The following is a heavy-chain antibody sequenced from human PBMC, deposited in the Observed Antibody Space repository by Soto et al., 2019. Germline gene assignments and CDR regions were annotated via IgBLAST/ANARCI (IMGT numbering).Heavy chain of an antibody. Sequence: QVQLQESGPRLVKPSETLSLTCTVSGASISSRSYYWGWIRQPPGKGLEWIGSVYYSGSTFFNPSLKSRVTISVDTSKNQFSLRLSSVTAADTAVFYCARRNRGGSFGYWGQGSLVTVSS. CDR1: GASISSRSYY. D-gene: IGHD3-16*01. CDR2: VYYSGST. J-gene: IGHJ4*02. CDR3: ARRNRGGSFGY. V-gene: IGHV4-39*01.